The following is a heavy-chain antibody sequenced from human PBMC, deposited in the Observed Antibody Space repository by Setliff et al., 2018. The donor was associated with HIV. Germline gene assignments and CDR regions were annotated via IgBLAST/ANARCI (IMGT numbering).Heavy chain of an antibody. CDR1: GGSISSSSYY. D-gene: IGHD2-8*02. V-gene: IGHV4-39*01. CDR3: GSWSFDAFDV. J-gene: IGHJ3*01. CDR2: IYYSGST. Sequence: LETLSLTCTVSGGSISSSSYYWGWIRQPPGKGLEWIGSIYYSGSTYYNPSLKSRVTISVDTSKNQFSLKLTSVTAADTAVYFCGSWSFDAFDVWSPGTLVTVSS.